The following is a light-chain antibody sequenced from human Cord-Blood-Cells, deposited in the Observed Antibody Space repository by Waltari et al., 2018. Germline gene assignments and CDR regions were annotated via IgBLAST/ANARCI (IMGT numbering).Light chain of an antibody. CDR1: SSNPGSNT. CDR2: SND. CDR3: AAWDDSLNGWV. V-gene: IGLV1-44*01. Sequence: QSVLTPPPSASGPPGHSATTSSSGSSSNPGSNTVQWYQQLPGTAPKLLIYSNDQQPSGVPDRCSGSKSGTSASLAISGLQSEDEADYYCAAWDDSLNGWVFGGGTKLTVL. J-gene: IGLJ3*02.